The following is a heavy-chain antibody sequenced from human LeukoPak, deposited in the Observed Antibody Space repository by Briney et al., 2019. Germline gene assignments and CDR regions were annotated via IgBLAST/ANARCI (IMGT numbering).Heavy chain of an antibody. CDR2: IYTSGST. CDR1: GGSISSYY. J-gene: IGHJ4*02. Sequence: SETLSLTCTASGGSISSYYWSWIRQPAGKGLEWIGRIYTSGSTNYNPSLKSRVTMSVDTSKNQFSLKLSSVTAADTAVYYCARSATYYYDSSGYYTVDHFDYWGQGTLVTVSS. V-gene: IGHV4-4*07. D-gene: IGHD3-22*01. CDR3: ARSATYYYDSSGYYTVDHFDY.